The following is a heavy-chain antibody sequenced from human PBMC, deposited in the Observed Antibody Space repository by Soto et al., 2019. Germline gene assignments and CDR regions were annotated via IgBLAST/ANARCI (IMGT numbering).Heavy chain of an antibody. J-gene: IGHJ4*02. CDR1: GFIFSNSY. CDR2: ISSRDLSI. V-gene: IGHV3-11*01. D-gene: IGHD6-19*01. Sequence: XGSLQLSCTASGFIFSNSYMSGIRQAPGKGLEWVSSISSRDLSIYYADSVKGRLTIFRDNAKNSLFLHMSDLRTADTAVYYCARVSATGWHVNGRDYFDHRGRGTLVTVSS. CDR3: ARVSATGWHVNGRDYFDH.